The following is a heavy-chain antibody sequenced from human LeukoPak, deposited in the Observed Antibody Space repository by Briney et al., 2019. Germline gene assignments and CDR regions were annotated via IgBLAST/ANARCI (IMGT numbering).Heavy chain of an antibody. CDR1: GGSISSYY. CDR3: TRGAYYSPY. V-gene: IGHV4-59*01. Sequence: SETLSLTCTVSGGSISSYYWSWIRQPPGKGLEWIGYIYYSGSTNYNPSLKSRVTISVDTSKNQFSLKLSSVTAADTAVYYCTRGAYYSPYWGQGTLVTVSS. J-gene: IGHJ4*02. CDR2: IYYSGST. D-gene: IGHD3-10*01.